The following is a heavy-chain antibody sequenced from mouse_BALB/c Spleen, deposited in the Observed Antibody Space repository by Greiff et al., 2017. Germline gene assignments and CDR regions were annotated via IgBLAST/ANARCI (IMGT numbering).Heavy chain of an antibody. J-gene: IGHJ4*01. V-gene: IGHV1-14*01. CDR2: INPYNDGT. CDR1: GYTFTSYV. D-gene: IGHD2-1*01. CDR3: ARNGVYPYSMDY. Sequence: VHVKQSGPELVKPGASVKMSCKASGYTFTSYVMHWVKQKPGQGLEWIGYINPYNDGTKYNEKFKGKATLTSDKSSSTAYMELSSLTSEDSAVYYCARNGVYPYSMDYWGQGTSVTVSS.